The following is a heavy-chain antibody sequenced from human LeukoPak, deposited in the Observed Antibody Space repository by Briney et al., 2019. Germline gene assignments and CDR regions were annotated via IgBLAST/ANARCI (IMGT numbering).Heavy chain of an antibody. J-gene: IGHJ6*03. CDR2: INHSGST. V-gene: IGHV4-34*01. D-gene: IGHD3-9*01. CDR3: ARRGYDILTGYYYYYYYYMDV. CDR1: GGSFSGYY. Sequence: SETLSLTCAVYGGSFSGYYWSWIRQPPGKGLEWIGEINHSGSTNYNPSLKSRVTISVDTSKNQFSLKLSSVTAADTAVYYCARRGYDILTGYYYYYYYYMDVWGKGTTVTTSS.